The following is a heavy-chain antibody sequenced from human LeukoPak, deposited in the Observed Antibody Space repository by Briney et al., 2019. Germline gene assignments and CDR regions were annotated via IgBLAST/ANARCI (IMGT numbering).Heavy chain of an antibody. D-gene: IGHD3-22*01. CDR2: IRYDGSNK. CDR3: AKDQRSYYYDSSGYYPDY. CDR1: GFTFSSYG. Sequence: GGSLRLSCAASGFTFSSYGMHWVRQAPGKGLEWVAFIRYDGSNKYYADSVKGRFTISRDNSKNTLYLQVNSLRAEDTAVYYCAKDQRSYYYDSSGYYPDYWGQGTLVTVSS. J-gene: IGHJ4*02. V-gene: IGHV3-30*02.